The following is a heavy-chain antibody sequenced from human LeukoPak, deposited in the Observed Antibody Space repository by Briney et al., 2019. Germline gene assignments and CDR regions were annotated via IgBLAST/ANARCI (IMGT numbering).Heavy chain of an antibody. CDR3: TTYNDKDAFNI. D-gene: IGHD1-1*01. CDR2: IKSKADGGTA. CDR1: GFTFDSYW. V-gene: IGHV3-15*01. J-gene: IGHJ3*02. Sequence: GGSLRLSCVASGFTFDSYWMGWVRQAPGKGLEWVGRIKSKADGGTADYATPVKGRFTISRDDSKNTLYLQMNSLKTEDTAVYYCTTYNDKDAFNIWGQGTMVTVSS.